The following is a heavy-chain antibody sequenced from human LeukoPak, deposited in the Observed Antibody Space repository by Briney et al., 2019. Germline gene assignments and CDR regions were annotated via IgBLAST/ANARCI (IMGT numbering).Heavy chain of an antibody. V-gene: IGHV3-48*03. CDR1: GFTFSSYE. J-gene: IGHJ5*02. CDR2: ISSSGSTI. D-gene: IGHD3-16*01. CDR3: ARDKITFGGVTINWFYP. Sequence: GGSLRLSCAASGFTFSSYEMNWVRQAPGKGLEWVSYISSSGSTIYYADSVKGRFTISRDNAKNSLYLQMNSLRAEDTAVYYCARDKITFGGVTINWFYPWGQGTLVTVSS.